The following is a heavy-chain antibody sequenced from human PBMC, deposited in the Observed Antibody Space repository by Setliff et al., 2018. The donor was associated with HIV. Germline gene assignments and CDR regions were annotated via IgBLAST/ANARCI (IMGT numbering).Heavy chain of an antibody. D-gene: IGHD6-19*01. CDR1: GFTVSSSY. V-gene: IGHV3-66*02. CDR2: LYGSGDT. Sequence: PGGSLRLSCEASGFTVSSSYMAWVRQAPGKRPEWVSTLYGSGDTYHADSVKGRFTLSRDTSKNTMFLQMNSLRHEDTALYYCARVLPYNSALDKWGQGTLVTVSS. CDR3: ARVLPYNSALDK. J-gene: IGHJ4*02.